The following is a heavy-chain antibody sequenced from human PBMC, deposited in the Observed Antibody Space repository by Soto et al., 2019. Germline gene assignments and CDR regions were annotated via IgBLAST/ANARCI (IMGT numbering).Heavy chain of an antibody. CDR2: IWYDGSNK. CDR3: ARVLDIVVVPAAMDHYYGMDV. D-gene: IGHD2-2*03. J-gene: IGHJ6*02. Sequence: PGGSLRLSCAAPGFTFSSYGMHWVRQAPGKGLEWVAVIWYDGSNKYYADSVKGRFTISRDNSKNTLYLQMNSLRAEDTAVYYCARVLDIVVVPAAMDHYYGMDVWGQGTTVTVSS. V-gene: IGHV3-33*01. CDR1: GFTFSSYG.